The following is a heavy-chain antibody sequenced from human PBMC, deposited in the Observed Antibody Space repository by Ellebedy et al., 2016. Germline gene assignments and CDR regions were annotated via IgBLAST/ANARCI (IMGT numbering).Heavy chain of an antibody. CDR3: AGLGYGDYGLDY. D-gene: IGHD4-17*01. CDR2: IYYSGST. CDR1: GGSISSSSYY. V-gene: IGHV4-39*01. J-gene: IGHJ4*02. Sequence: SETLSLTCTVSGGSISSSSYYWGWIRQPPGKGLEWIGSIYYSGSTYYNPSLKSRVTISVDTSKNQFSLKLSSVTAADTAVYYCAGLGYGDYGLDYWGQGTLVTVSS.